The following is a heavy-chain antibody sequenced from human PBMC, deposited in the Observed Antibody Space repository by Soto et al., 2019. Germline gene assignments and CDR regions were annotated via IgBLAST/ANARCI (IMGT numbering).Heavy chain of an antibody. V-gene: IGHV2-5*02. CDR2: VYWDDAK. D-gene: IGHD1-1*01. Sequence: QITLKESGPTLVKPTQTLTLTCTFSGFSLSTSGVGVGWIRQSPRKALGWLALVYWDDAKWCSPSLKSRLTVTGDTSKNQVVLAMTNVDPVDTATYYCAKWLSTTGTWGGFDYWGQGTLVTVSS. J-gene: IGHJ4*02. CDR1: GFSLSTSGVG. CDR3: AKWLSTTGTWGGFDY.